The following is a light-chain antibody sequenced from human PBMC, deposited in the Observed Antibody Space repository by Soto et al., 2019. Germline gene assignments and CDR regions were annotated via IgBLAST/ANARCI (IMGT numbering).Light chain of an antibody. J-gene: IGKJ5*01. CDR1: QDISNY. CDR3: QRYDNLPIT. CDR2: DAS. Sequence: DIQMTQSPSSLSASVGDRVTITCQASQDISNYLNWYQQKPGKAPKLLIYDASNLETGVPSRFSGSGSGTDFTFTISSLQPEDIATYYCQRYDNLPITFXQGTRMEIK. V-gene: IGKV1-33*01.